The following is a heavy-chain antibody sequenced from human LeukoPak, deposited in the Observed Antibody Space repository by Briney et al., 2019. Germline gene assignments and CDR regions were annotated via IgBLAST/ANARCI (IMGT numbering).Heavy chain of an antibody. D-gene: IGHD1-26*01. J-gene: IGHJ3*02. CDR3: AKLGRSPFDAFDI. Sequence: GGSLRLSCAASGFTFSSYGMHWVRQAPGKGLEWVAVISYDGSNKYYADSVKGRFTISRDNSKNTLYLQMNSLRAEDTAVYYCAKLGRSPFDAFDIRGQGTMVTVSS. V-gene: IGHV3-30*18. CDR2: ISYDGSNK. CDR1: GFTFSSYG.